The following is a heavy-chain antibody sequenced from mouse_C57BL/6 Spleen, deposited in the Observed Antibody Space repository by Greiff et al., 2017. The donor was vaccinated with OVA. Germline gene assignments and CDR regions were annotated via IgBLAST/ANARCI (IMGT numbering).Heavy chain of an antibody. D-gene: IGHD2-3*01. CDR1: GYSITSGYY. Sequence: EVKLMESGPGLVKPSQSLSLTCSVTGYSITSGYYWNWIRQFPGNKLEWMGYISYDGSNNYNPSLKNRISITRDTSKNQFFLKLNSVTTEDTATYYCARDRGDGYYPFAYWGQGTLVTVSA. CDR2: ISYDGSN. CDR3: ARDRGDGYYPFAY. J-gene: IGHJ3*01. V-gene: IGHV3-6*01.